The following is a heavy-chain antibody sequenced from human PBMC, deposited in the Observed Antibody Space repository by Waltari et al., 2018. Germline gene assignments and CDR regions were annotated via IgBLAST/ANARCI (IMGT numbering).Heavy chain of an antibody. CDR2: ISGSGGST. D-gene: IGHD2-2*01. CDR1: GFTFSSYA. V-gene: IGHV3-23*04. J-gene: IGHJ4*02. Sequence: EVQLVESGGGLVQPGGSLRLSCAASGFTFSSYAMRWVRQAPGKGLEWVSAISGSGGSTYYADSVKGRFTISRDNSKNTLYLQMNSLRAEDTAVYYCAKDDCSSTSCSDYFDYWGQGTLVTVSS. CDR3: AKDDCSSTSCSDYFDY.